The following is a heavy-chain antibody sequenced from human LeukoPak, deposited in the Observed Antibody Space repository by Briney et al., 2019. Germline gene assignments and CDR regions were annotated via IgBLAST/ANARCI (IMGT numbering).Heavy chain of an antibody. D-gene: IGHD3-10*01. J-gene: IGHJ4*02. V-gene: IGHV3-23*01. CDR2: ISERGGTT. Sequence: GGSLRLSCVVSGISLSNYAMSWVRQAPGKGLEWVSYISERGGTTTYADSVKGRFTISRDNSLNTMYLQISSLRAEDTAVYFCAKRGVVIRGILVIGYHQEAYHYDYWGQGVLVTVSS. CDR3: AKRGVVIRGILVIGYHQEAYHYDY. CDR1: GISLSNYA.